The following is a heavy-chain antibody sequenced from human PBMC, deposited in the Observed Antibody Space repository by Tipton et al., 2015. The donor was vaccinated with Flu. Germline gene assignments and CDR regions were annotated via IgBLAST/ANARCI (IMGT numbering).Heavy chain of an antibody. D-gene: IGHD3-10*02. CDR2: IYPSGTT. Sequence: TLSLTCTVSSGSIRSTNYFCAWIRQPPGKRLELIGDIYPSGTTYYNPSLKSRVTISVDTSKSQFSLMLRSATAADTAVYYCARLSYYDVDLKNFYFDYWGQGALVTVSS. CDR3: ARLSYYDVDLKNFYFDY. J-gene: IGHJ4*02. CDR1: SGSIRSTNYF. V-gene: IGHV4-39*01.